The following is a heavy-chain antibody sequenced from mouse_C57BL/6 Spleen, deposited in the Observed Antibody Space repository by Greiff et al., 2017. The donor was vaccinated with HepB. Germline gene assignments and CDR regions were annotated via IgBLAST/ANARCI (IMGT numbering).Heavy chain of an antibody. CDR1: GYAFTNYL. D-gene: IGHD1-1*02. Sequence: QVQLQQSGAELVRPGTSVKLSCKASGYAFTNYLIEWVKQRPGQGLEWIGVINPGSGGTNYNEKFKGKATLTADKSSSTAYMQLSSLTSEDSAVYFCARAGGYYFDYWGQGTTLTVSS. CDR3: ARAGGYYFDY. CDR2: INPGSGGT. J-gene: IGHJ2*01. V-gene: IGHV1-54*01.